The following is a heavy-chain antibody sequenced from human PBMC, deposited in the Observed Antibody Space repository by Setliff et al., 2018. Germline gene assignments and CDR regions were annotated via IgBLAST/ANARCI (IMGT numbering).Heavy chain of an antibody. CDR3: ARTLPTYCRDGPCKVGALDI. D-gene: IGHD1-26*01. Sequence: PSETLSLTCTASGFSLRDYTINWVRQTPGKGLEWIGSIYHSGSTYYNPSLKSRVTISVDPSKNQFSLRVTSVTAADTAVYYCARTLPTYCRDGPCKVGALDIWGQGTMVTISS. V-gene: IGHV4-38-2*02. J-gene: IGHJ3*02. CDR1: GFSLRDYT. CDR2: IYHSGST.